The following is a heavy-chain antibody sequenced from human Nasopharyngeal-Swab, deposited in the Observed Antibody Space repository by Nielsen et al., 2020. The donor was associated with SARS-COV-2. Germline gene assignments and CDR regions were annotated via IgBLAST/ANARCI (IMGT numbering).Heavy chain of an antibody. CDR3: ARSAGRAAAVSYYYYGMDV. CDR2: IWYDGSNK. Sequence: GRSLRLSCAASGFTFSSYGMHWVRQAPGKGLEWVAVIWYDGSNKYYADSVKGRFTISRDNSKNTLYLQMNSLRAEDTAVYYCARSAGRAAAVSYYYYGMDVWGQGTTVTVSS. V-gene: IGHV3-33*01. D-gene: IGHD6-13*01. CDR1: GFTFSSYG. J-gene: IGHJ6*02.